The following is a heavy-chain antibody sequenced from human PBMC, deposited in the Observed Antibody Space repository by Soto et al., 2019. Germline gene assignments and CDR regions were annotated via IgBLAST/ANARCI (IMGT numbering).Heavy chain of an antibody. Sequence: SETLSLTCTVSGDSISSGGYYWTWIRQHPGKGLEWIGYIYYSGSTYYNPSLKSRITISIDTSKSQFSLKLNSVTASDTAMYYCARLGTVTTSSWFDPWGQGTLVTVSS. V-gene: IGHV4-31*03. CDR3: ARLGTVTTSSWFDP. CDR2: IYYSGST. J-gene: IGHJ5*02. CDR1: GDSISSGGYY. D-gene: IGHD4-4*01.